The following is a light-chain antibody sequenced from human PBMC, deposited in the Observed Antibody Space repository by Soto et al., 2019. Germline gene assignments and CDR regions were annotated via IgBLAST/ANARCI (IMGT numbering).Light chain of an antibody. CDR2: LGS. CDR1: QSLLHSNGYNY. CDR3: MQALQTPRT. J-gene: IGKJ1*01. Sequence: DIVMTQSPLSLPVTPGEPASISCRSSQSLLHSNGYNYLDWYLQKPGQSPQLLIYLGSNRASGVPDRVSGSGSGTDFKLKISRVEAEDVGVYYCMQALQTPRTFGQGTKVEIK. V-gene: IGKV2-28*01.